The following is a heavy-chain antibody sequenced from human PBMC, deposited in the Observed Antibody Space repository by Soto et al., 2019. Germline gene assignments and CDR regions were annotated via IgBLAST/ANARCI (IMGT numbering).Heavy chain of an antibody. V-gene: IGHV3-21*01. J-gene: IGHJ6*02. CDR3: ARDRYYYDSSGYYYHYYGMDV. Sequence: GGSLRLSCAASGFTFSSYSMNWVRQAPGKGLEWVSSISSSSSYIYYADSVKGRFTISRDNAKDSLYLQMNSLRAEDTAVYYCARDRYYYDSSGYYYHYYGMDVWGQGPTVTVSS. CDR1: GFTFSSYS. D-gene: IGHD3-22*01. CDR2: ISSSSSYI.